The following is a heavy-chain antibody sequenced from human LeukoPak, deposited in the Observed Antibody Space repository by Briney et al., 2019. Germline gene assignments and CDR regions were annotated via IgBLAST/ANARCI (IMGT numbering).Heavy chain of an antibody. CDR3: ARVVAGTYYYYYMDV. Sequence: SETLSLTCAVYGGSFSGYYWSWIRQPPGKGLEWIGEINHSGSTNYNPSLKSRVTISVDTSKNQFSLKLSSVTAADTAVYYCARVVAGTYYYYYMDVWGKGTTVIVSS. V-gene: IGHV4-34*01. D-gene: IGHD6-19*01. CDR2: INHSGST. J-gene: IGHJ6*03. CDR1: GGSFSGYY.